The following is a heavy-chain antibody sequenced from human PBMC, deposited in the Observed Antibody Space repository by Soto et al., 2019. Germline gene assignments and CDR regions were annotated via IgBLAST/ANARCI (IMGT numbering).Heavy chain of an antibody. V-gene: IGHV3-21*01. CDR2: ISDSSRYI. D-gene: IGHD4-17*01. J-gene: IGHJ4*02. CDR1: GFTLSIYS. CDR3: ARGGYGDYGVDS. Sequence: GGSLRLSCAASGFTLSIYSMNWVRQAPGKGLEWVSSISDSSRYIYYADSVQGRFTISRDNAKNSLYLQMNSLRAEDTAVYYCARGGYGDYGVDSWGQGTLVTVSS.